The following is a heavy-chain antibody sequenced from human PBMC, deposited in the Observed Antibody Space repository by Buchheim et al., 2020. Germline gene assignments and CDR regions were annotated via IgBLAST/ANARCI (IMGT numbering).Heavy chain of an antibody. CDR2: ISYDGSNK. Sequence: QVQLVESGGGVVQPGRSLRLSCAASGFTFSSYAMHWVRQAPGKGLEWVAVISYDGSNKYYADSVKGRFTISRDNSKNTLYLQMNSLRAEDTAVYYCARDFGGSYRGYWGQGTL. CDR1: GFTFSSYA. D-gene: IGHD1-26*01. CDR3: ARDFGGSYRGY. V-gene: IGHV3-30-3*01. J-gene: IGHJ4*02.